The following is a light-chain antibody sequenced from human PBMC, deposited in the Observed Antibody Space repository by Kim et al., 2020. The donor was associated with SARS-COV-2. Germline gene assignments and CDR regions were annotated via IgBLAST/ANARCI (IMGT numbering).Light chain of an antibody. CDR3: QQREDWPLT. J-gene: IGKJ4*01. V-gene: IGKV3-11*01. Sequence: LSPGERPTPSCRASQSVSTSVAWFQHKPGQSPRLLIHDASYRATGFPARFSGSGSGTDFTLTITGLQAEDFAVYYGQQREDWPLTFGGGTKLEI. CDR1: QSVSTS. CDR2: DAS.